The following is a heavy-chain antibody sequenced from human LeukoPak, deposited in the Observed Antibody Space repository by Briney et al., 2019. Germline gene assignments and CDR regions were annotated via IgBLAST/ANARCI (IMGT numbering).Heavy chain of an antibody. CDR3: AKGPLRGTAAAIDY. Sequence: PGRSLRLSCAASGFTFSSYGMHWVRQAPGKGLEWVAVIWYDGSNKHYPDPVKGRFTISRDISTDTLWLQMDSLRTEDTAVYYCAKGPLRGTAAAIDYWGQGTLVTVSS. V-gene: IGHV3-33*06. CDR2: IWYDGSNK. CDR1: GFTFSSYG. D-gene: IGHD2-2*01. J-gene: IGHJ4*02.